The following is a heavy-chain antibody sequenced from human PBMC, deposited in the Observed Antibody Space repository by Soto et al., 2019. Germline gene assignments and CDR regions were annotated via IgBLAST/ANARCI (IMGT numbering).Heavy chain of an antibody. CDR1: GYTFTSYY. J-gene: IGHJ4*02. V-gene: IGHV1-46*03. CDR3: ARGVPVDCSGGSCYSEYYIDY. D-gene: IGHD2-15*01. Sequence: ASVKVSCKASGYTFTSYYMHWVRQAPGQGLEWMGIINPSGGSTSYAQKFQGRVTMTRDTSTSTVYMELSSLRSEDTAVYYCARGVPVDCSGGSCYSEYYIDYWRQGPLVTVSS. CDR2: INPSGGST.